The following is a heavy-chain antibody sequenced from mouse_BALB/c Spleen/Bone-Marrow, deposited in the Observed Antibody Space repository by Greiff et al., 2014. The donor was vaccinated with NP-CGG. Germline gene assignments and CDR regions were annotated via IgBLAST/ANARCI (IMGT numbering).Heavy chain of an antibody. CDR3: ARYDGSFDD. D-gene: IGHD2-3*01. CDR1: GYAFTDFL. J-gene: IGHJ2*01. CDR2: INPGSGST. V-gene: IGHV1-54*01. Sequence: VQLQQSGAELVRPGTSVKVSCKASGYAFTDFLMDWLKQRPGQGLEWIGRINPGSGSTNYNEKFQDKATMTADKSSSTAYMQLSSLTSDDSAVYFCARYDGSFDDWGQGTTLTVSS.